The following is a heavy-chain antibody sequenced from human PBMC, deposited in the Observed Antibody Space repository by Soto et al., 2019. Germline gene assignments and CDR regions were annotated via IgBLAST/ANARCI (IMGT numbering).Heavy chain of an antibody. V-gene: IGHV4-61*01. D-gene: IGHD6-13*01. Sequence: SETLSLTCTVSGGSVSSDTHYWSWIRQPPGKGLEWIGYMHYRGGTNYNPSLMRRVTISVDTSKNQFSLKLSSVTAADTAVYFCARCGPIAEGKWFDPWGQGTLVTVPQ. J-gene: IGHJ5*02. CDR1: GGSVSSDTHY. CDR3: ARCGPIAEGKWFDP. CDR2: MHYRGGT.